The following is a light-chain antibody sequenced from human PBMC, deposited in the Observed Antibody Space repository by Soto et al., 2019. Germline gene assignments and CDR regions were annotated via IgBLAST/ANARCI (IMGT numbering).Light chain of an antibody. Sequence: EIVLTQSPGTLSLAPGERATLSCRASQSVSSYLAWYQQKPGQSPRLLIYDASKRASSIPARFSGSGSGTDFTLTISSLEPEDFAVYYCQQRNRWPPIFTFGPGTKVDIK. CDR2: DAS. CDR1: QSVSSY. CDR3: QQRNRWPPIFT. J-gene: IGKJ3*01. V-gene: IGKV3-11*01.